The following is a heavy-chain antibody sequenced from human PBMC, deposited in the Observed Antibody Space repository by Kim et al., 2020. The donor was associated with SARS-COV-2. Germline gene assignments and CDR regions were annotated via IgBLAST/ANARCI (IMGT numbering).Heavy chain of an antibody. J-gene: IGHJ6*02. CDR3: ARDLCSGGSCYYGMDV. V-gene: IGHV1-18*01. Sequence: KLQGRVTMTTDTSTSTAYMELRSLRSDDTAVYYCARDLCSGGSCYYGMDVWGQGTTVTVSS. D-gene: IGHD2-15*01.